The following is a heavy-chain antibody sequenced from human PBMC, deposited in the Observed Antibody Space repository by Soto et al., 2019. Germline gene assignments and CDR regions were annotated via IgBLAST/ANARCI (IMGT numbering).Heavy chain of an antibody. Sequence: GGSLRLSCAASGFTVSSNYMSWVHQAPGKGLEWVSVIYSGGSTYYADSVKGRFTISRDNSKNTLYLQMNSLRAEDTAVYYCARLGSSSWYMGSGYYYMDVWGKGTTVTVSS. CDR1: GFTVSSNY. D-gene: IGHD6-13*01. J-gene: IGHJ6*03. V-gene: IGHV3-66*04. CDR2: IYSGGST. CDR3: ARLGSSSWYMGSGYYYMDV.